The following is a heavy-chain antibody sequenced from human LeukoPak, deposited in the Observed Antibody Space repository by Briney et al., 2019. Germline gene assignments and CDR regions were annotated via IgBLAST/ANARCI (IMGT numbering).Heavy chain of an antibody. J-gene: IGHJ4*02. D-gene: IGHD1-7*01. V-gene: IGHV4-59*01. CDR3: ARFNNWNYGVDY. CDR2: IYYSGST. CDR1: GGSIRSYY. Sequence: SSETLSLTCTVSGGSIRSYYWSWIRQPPGKGLEWIGYIYYSGSTNYNPSLKSRVTISVDTSKNQFSLKLSSLTAADTAVYYCARFNNWNYGVDYWGQGTLVTVSS.